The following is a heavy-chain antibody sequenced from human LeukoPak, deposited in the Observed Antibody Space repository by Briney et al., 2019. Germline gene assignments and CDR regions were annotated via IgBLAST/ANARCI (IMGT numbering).Heavy chain of an antibody. CDR3: ARGVYVWGSYRDLGY. CDR1: GGSISSSSYY. CDR2: IYYRGST. J-gene: IGHJ4*02. V-gene: IGHV4-39*01. D-gene: IGHD3-16*02. Sequence: SSETLSLTCTVFGGSISSSSYYWGWIRQPPGKGLEWIGCIYYRGSTYYNPSLRSRVNISVYTSKNQFSLKLSSVTAADTAVYYCARGVYVWGSYRDLGYWGQGTLVTVS.